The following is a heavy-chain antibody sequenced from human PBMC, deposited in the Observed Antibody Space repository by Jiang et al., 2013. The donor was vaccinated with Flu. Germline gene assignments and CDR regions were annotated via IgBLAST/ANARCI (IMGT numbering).Heavy chain of an antibody. D-gene: IGHD2-15*01. CDR3: ARLVIISGGVFDY. V-gene: IGHV5-51*01. J-gene: IGHJ4*02. Sequence: YPGDSDTRYSPSFQGQVTISADKSISTAYLQWSSLKASDTAMYYCARLVIISGGVFDYWGQGTLVTVSS. CDR2: YPGDSDT.